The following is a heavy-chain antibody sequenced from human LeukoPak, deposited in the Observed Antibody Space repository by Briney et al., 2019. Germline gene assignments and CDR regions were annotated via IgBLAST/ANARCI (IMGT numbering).Heavy chain of an antibody. D-gene: IGHD6-6*01. V-gene: IGHV3-48*03. CDR3: ARCIATRTGYYYGMDV. CDR1: GFTFTSYE. CDR2: ISGSGSTI. Sequence: GGSLRLSCAASGFTFTSYEMNWIRQAPEKGLEWLSYISGSGSTIYYADSVKGRFTISRDNARNSLYLQMNSLRAEDTALYYCARCIATRTGYYYGMDVWGQGTTVTVSS. J-gene: IGHJ6*02.